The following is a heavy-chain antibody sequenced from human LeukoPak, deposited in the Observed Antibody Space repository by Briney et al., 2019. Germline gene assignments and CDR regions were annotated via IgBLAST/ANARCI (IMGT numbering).Heavy chain of an antibody. D-gene: IGHD3-9*01. V-gene: IGHV4-34*01. J-gene: IGHJ4*02. Sequence: SETLSLTCAVYGGSFSGYYWSWIRQPPGKGLEWIGEINHSGSTNYNPSLKSRVTISVDTSKNQFSLKLSPVTAADTAVYYCAREAYDILDYWGQGTLVTVSS. CDR1: GGSFSGYY. CDR2: INHSGST. CDR3: AREAYDILDY.